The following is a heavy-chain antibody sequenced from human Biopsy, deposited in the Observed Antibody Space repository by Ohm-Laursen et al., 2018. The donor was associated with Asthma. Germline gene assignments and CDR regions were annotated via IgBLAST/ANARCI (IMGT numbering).Heavy chain of an antibody. CDR2: ISYDGNHK. D-gene: IGHD5-12*01. CDR3: AKRRGYSGHDNDY. V-gene: IGHV3-30*18. J-gene: IGHJ4*02. CDR1: GFMFRSFG. Sequence: LSLTCAASGFMFRSFGMHWVRQAPGKGLEWVAVISYDGNHKFYEDSVKGRFTISGDNSKNTLYLQMNSLRTEDTAVYYCAKRRGYSGHDNDYWGQGTLVIVSS.